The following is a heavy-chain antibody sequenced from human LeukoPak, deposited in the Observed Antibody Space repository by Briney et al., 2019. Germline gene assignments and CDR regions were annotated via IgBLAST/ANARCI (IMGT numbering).Heavy chain of an antibody. J-gene: IGHJ4*02. CDR2: IYTSGST. D-gene: IGHD7-27*01. CDR3: ARSSPRAMGNYFDF. CDR1: GGSISSYY. V-gene: IGHV4-4*07. Sequence: SETLSLTCTVSGGSISSYYWSWIRQPAGKGLEWIGRIYTSGSTNYNPSLKSRVTMSVDTSKNQFSLKLSSVTAADTAVYYCARSSPRAMGNYFDFWGQGTLVTVSS.